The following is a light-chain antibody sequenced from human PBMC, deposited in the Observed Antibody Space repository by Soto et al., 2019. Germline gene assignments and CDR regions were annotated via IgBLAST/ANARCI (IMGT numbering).Light chain of an antibody. V-gene: IGKV1-5*03. CDR2: KAS. CDR3: QQYNSFPWT. J-gene: IGKJ1*01. Sequence: DIQMTQSPSTLSASVGDRVTITCRASQSVNSWLAWYQQKPGKAPKLLIYKASSLESGVTSRFSGSGSGTGFTLTISSLQPDDFATYYCQQYNSFPWTFGQGTKVEIK. CDR1: QSVNSW.